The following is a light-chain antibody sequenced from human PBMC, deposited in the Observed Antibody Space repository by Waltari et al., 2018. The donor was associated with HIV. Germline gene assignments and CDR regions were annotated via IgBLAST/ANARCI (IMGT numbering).Light chain of an antibody. Sequence: SSELIQPPSVSVSPGQTARFPCSGNPLPHQHVDWYQQNTGQGPVVVIYKDTGRPSGIPERFSGSSSGTIVTLSISGVQAEDEADYYCQSADGSGTWVFGGGTKLTVL. CDR2: KDT. CDR3: QSADGSGTWV. CDR1: PLPHQH. J-gene: IGLJ3*02. V-gene: IGLV3-25*03.